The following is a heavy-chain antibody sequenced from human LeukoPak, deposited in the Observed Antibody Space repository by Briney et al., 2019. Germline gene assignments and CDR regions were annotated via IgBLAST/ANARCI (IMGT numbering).Heavy chain of an antibody. CDR1: GFTFDDYG. J-gene: IGHJ6*03. CDR2: IHWNGGST. V-gene: IGHV3-20*04. Sequence: GGSLRLSCAASGFTFDDYGMSWVRQAPGKGLEWVSGIHWNGGSTGYADSVKGRFTISRDNAQNSLYLQMNSLRAEDTAVYYCARDSSSDYNFWSGYYTNYMDVWGKGTTVTVSS. CDR3: ARDSSSDYNFWSGYYTNYMDV. D-gene: IGHD3-3*01.